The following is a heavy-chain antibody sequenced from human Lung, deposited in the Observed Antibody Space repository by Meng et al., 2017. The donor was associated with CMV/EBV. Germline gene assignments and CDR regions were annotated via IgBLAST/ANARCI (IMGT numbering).Heavy chain of an antibody. J-gene: IGHJ3*02. CDR3: ARNLQGGAFDI. D-gene: IGHD1-26*01. CDR2: IYPGDSDT. CDR1: GYSFTSYW. Sequence: GGSLRLXCKGSGYSFTSYWIGWVRQMPGKGLEWMGIIYPGDSDTRYSPSFQGQVTISADKSISTAYLQWSSLKASDTAMYYCARNLQGGAFDIWGPGTMVTVSS. V-gene: IGHV5-51*01.